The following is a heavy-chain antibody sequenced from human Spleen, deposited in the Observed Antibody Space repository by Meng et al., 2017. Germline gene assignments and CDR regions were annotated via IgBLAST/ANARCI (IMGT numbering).Heavy chain of an antibody. CDR2: INPNSGGT. CDR1: GYTFTGYY. V-gene: IGHV1-2*06. J-gene: IGHJ4*02. D-gene: IGHD4-23*01. CDR3: ARVFGTVVTLYYFDY. Sequence: QVQVVQAGSEVKEPWASVKVSCKASGYTFTGYYMHWVRQAPGQGLEWMGRINPNSGGTNYAQKFQGRVTMTRDTSISTAYMELSRLRSDDTAVYYCARVFGTVVTLYYFDYWGQGTLVTV.